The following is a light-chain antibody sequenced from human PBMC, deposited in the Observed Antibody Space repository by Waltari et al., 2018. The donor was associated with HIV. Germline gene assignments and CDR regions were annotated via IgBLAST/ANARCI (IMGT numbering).Light chain of an antibody. V-gene: IGKV2-28*01. Sequence: EIVVTQSELGRAVTPGEPASSSCRSGPSLRHSNGNNYLHWYLQKPGQSPQLLIYLASNRASGVPDRFSGSGSGTDFTLKISRVDVDDVGVYYCMHALQLPLTSGGGTKVEIK. CDR1: PSLRHSNGNNY. CDR2: LAS. CDR3: MHALQLPLT. J-gene: IGKJ4*01.